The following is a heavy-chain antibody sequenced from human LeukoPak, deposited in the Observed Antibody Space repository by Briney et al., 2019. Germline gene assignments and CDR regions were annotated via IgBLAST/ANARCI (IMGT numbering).Heavy chain of an antibody. J-gene: IGHJ4*02. CDR1: GGSISSGSYY. Sequence: PSQTLSLTCTVSGGSISSGSYYWGWIRQPAGKGLEWIGRIYTSGSTNYNPSLKSRVTISVDTSKNQFSLKLSSVTAADTAVYYCARVSGLRLDGGCFDYWGQGTLVTVSS. CDR2: IYTSGST. V-gene: IGHV4-61*02. D-gene: IGHD3-10*01. CDR3: ARVSGLRLDGGCFDY.